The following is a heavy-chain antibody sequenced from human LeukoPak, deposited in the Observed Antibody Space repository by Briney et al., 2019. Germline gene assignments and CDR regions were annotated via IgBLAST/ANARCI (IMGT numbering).Heavy chain of an antibody. CDR3: TRRSSAGGRQYFDY. Sequence: GGALRLSCAASGFTFSSAWMNWVRKAPGKGLEWVGRIKSETDGGTTDYAAPVKGTFTIPRDDSENTLYLLMNSLKTEETAVYYCTRRSSAGGRQYFDYWGQGTLVTDSS. CDR1: GFTFSSAW. J-gene: IGHJ4*02. CDR2: IKSETDGGTT. V-gene: IGHV3-15*07. D-gene: IGHD6-13*01.